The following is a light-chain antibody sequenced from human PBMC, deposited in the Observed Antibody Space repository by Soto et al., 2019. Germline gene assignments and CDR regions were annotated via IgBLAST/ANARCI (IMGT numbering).Light chain of an antibody. J-gene: IGKJ4*01. CDR2: GVS. CDR3: QQYGGSPGT. Sequence: EVVLTQSPGTLSLSPGERATLSCRASRGVSSGYLAWYQHKPGQPPRLLIYGVSSRATGIPDRFSGSGSGTDFTLTISSLEPEDFEMYYCQQYGGSPGTFGGGTKVDIK. CDR1: RGVSSGY. V-gene: IGKV3-20*01.